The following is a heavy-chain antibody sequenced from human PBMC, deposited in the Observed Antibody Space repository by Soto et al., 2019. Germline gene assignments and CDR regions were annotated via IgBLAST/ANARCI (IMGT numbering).Heavy chain of an antibody. CDR3: ARHPVRLLAEAYYYYYAMDV. J-gene: IGHJ6*02. CDR1: GGSISSSSYY. D-gene: IGHD6-13*01. V-gene: IGHV4-39*01. CDR2: IYYSGST. Sequence: PSETLSLTCTVSGGSISSSSYYWGWIRQPPGKGLEWIGSIYYSGSTYYNPSLKSRVTISVDTSKNQFSLKLSSVTAADTAVYYCARHPVRLLAEAYYYYYAMDVWGQGTTVTVSS.